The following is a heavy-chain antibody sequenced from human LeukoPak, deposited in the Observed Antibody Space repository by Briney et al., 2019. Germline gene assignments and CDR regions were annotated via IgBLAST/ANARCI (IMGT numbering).Heavy chain of an antibody. CDR2: INPNGGGT. V-gene: IGHV1-2*02. Sequence: ASVKVSCKASGYTFTGYYMHWVRQAPGQGLEWMGWINPNGGGTNYAQKFQGRVTMTRDTSISTAYMELSRLRSDDTAVYYCARGIAVAGKAWYFDLWGRGTLVTVSS. D-gene: IGHD6-19*01. CDR3: ARGIAVAGKAWYFDL. J-gene: IGHJ2*01. CDR1: GYTFTGYY.